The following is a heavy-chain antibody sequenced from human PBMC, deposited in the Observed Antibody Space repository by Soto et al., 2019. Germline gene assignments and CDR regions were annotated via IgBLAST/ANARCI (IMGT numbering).Heavy chain of an antibody. CDR3: ARDASIAARRTFDY. J-gene: IGHJ4*02. Sequence: GGSLRLSCAASGFTFSSYSMNWVRQAPGKGLEWVSSISSSSSYIYYADSVKGRFTISRDNAKNSLYLQMNSLRAEDTAVYYCARDASIAARRTFDYWGQGTLVTVSS. CDR1: GFTFSSYS. D-gene: IGHD6-6*01. CDR2: ISSSSSYI. V-gene: IGHV3-21*01.